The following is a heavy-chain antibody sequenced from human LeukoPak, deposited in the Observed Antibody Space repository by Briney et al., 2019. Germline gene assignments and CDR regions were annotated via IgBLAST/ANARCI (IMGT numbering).Heavy chain of an antibody. Sequence: GSLGPCWASAGLGLINYGMDRGRQAPSKGLEWGGVITDDGRRKDYVDSVKGRFTISRDNSKDTLYLQMNSLRAEDTAVYYCAKRPSDYGDYVSYFDYWGQGTLVTVSS. CDR3: AKRPSDYGDYVSYFDY. CDR1: GLGLINYG. CDR2: ITDDGRRK. J-gene: IGHJ4*02. D-gene: IGHD4-17*01. V-gene: IGHV3-30*18.